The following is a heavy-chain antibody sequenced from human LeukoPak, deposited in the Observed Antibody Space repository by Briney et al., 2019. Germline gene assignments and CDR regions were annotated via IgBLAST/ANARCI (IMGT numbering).Heavy chain of an antibody. CDR1: GGSISSGGYS. CDR3: ARSLPRAFDI. V-gene: IGHV4-30-2*01. Sequence: MPSQTLSLTCAVSGGSISSGGYSWSWIRQPPGKGLEWIGYIYHSGSTYYNPSLKSRVTISVDRSKNQFSLQLNSVTPEDTAVYYCARSLPRAFDIWGQGTMVTVSS. CDR2: IYHSGST. J-gene: IGHJ3*02. D-gene: IGHD3-16*02.